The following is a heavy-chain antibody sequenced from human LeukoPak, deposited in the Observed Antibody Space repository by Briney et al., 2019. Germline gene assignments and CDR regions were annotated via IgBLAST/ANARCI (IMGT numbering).Heavy chain of an antibody. CDR3: ARDSGSGGYFYYYNVDV. V-gene: IGHV3-69-1*01. J-gene: IGHJ6*04. D-gene: IGHD2-15*01. Sequence: GGSLRLSCAASGFSFSAYAMSWVRQAPGKGLEWVSSLSSSGYIYYADSVKGRFTASRDNAKNSLYLQMNSLRADDTAVYYCARDSGSGGYFYYYNVDVWGKGTTVTVSS. CDR2: LSSSGYI. CDR1: GFSFSAYA.